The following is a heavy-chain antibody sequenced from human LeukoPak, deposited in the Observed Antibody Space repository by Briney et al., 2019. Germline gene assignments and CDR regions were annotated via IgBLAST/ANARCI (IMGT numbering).Heavy chain of an antibody. D-gene: IGHD6-19*01. CDR2: INHSGST. CDR1: GGSISSYY. Sequence: TSETLSLTCTVSGGSISSYYWSWIRQPPGKGLEWIGEINHSGSTNYNPSLKSRVTISVDTSKNQFSLKLSSVTAADTAVYYCARTGYSSGTDYWGQGTLVTVSS. V-gene: IGHV4-34*01. J-gene: IGHJ4*02. CDR3: ARTGYSSGTDY.